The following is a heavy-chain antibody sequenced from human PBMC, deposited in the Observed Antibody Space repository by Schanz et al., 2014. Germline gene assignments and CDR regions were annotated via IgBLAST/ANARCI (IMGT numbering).Heavy chain of an antibody. CDR2: IRQEGSEK. J-gene: IGHJ4*02. V-gene: IGHV3-7*01. CDR1: GFTFSSYW. Sequence: EVQLVESGGGVVHPGGSLRLSCAASGFTFSSYWMHWVRQAPGKGLEWVANIRQEGSEKYYVDSVKGRFTVSRDDAKNSLYLQMNSLRVEDTAVYYCARSEMDRGVIWGYWGQGTLVTVSS. CDR3: ARSEMDRGVIWGY. D-gene: IGHD3-10*01.